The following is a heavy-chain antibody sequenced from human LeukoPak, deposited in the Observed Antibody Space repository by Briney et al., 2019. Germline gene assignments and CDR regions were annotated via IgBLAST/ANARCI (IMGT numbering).Heavy chain of an antibody. CDR2: IIPILGIA. CDR3: ARDHHVVAAGGQLRYFDY. D-gene: IGHD2-15*01. CDR1: GGTFSSYA. V-gene: IGHV1-69*04. Sequence: VASVKASCKASGGTFSSYAISWVRQAPGQGLEWMGRIIPILGIANYAQKFQGRVTITADKSTSTAYMELSSLRSEDTAVYYCARDHHVVAAGGQLRYFDYWGQGTLVTVSS. J-gene: IGHJ4*02.